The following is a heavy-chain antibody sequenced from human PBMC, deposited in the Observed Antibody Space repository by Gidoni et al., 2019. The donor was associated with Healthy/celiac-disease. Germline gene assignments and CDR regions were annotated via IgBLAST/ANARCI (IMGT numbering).Heavy chain of an antibody. J-gene: IGHJ3*02. CDR2: ISGSGGST. V-gene: IGHV3-23*04. CDR3: AKGAYEVQLERRGAFDI. Sequence: EVQLVESGGGLVQPGGSLRLSCAASGFPFSSYAMSWVRQAPGKGLEWVSAISGSGGSTYYADSVKGRFTISRDNSKNTLYLQMNSLRAEDTAVYYCAKGAYEVQLERRGAFDIWGQGTMVTVSS. D-gene: IGHD1-1*01. CDR1: GFPFSSYA.